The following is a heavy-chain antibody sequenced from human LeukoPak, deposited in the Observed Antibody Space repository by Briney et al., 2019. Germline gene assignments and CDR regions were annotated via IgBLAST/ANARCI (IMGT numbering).Heavy chain of an antibody. J-gene: IGHJ4*02. CDR1: GFNFRNHA. Sequence: PGGSLRLSCAASGFNFRNHAMSWVRQAPEKGLEWVAGISTSGGDTYYPDSVKGRFTIARDNSRDTLSLQMNSLRAEDTAVYYCARDGGSSSWDYLDYWGQGTLVTVSS. D-gene: IGHD6-13*01. CDR3: ARDGGSSSWDYLDY. CDR2: ISTSGGDT. V-gene: IGHV3-23*01.